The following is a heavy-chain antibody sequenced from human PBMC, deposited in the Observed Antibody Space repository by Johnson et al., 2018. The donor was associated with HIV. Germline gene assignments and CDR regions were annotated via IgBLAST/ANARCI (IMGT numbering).Heavy chain of an antibody. CDR3: ATWGFGDDDAFDI. J-gene: IGHJ3*02. CDR1: GFSFSDYW. CDR2: IKQDGSEK. Sequence: VQLVESGGGLVQPGGSLRLSCAASGFSFSDYWMTWVRQAPGKGLEWVANIKQDGSEKYYVDAVKGRLTISRDNSKNTLYLQMNSLRTEDTAVYYCATWGFGDDDAFDIWGQGTMVTVSS. D-gene: IGHD3-16*01. V-gene: IGHV3-7*02.